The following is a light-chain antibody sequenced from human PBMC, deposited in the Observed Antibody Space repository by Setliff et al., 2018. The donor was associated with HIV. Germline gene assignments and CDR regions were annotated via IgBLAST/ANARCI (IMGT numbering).Light chain of an antibody. V-gene: IGLV2-23*02. Sequence: GQSITISCTGTSSDVGTYNLVSWYQQHPGKAPKLMIYEVSKRPSGVSNRFSGSKSGNTASLTISGLQAEDEADYYCCSYAGSYVFGTGTKVTVL. J-gene: IGLJ1*01. CDR2: EVS. CDR3: CSYAGSYV. CDR1: SSDVGTYNL.